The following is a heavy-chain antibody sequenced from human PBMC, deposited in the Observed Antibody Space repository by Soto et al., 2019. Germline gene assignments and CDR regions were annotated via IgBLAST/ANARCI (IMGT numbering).Heavy chain of an antibody. D-gene: IGHD3-10*01. V-gene: IGHV1-24*01. CDR1: GYTLTDQS. CDR2: FDLENGET. CDR3: ALEVRRSNQFDH. J-gene: IGHJ4*02. Sequence: ASVRVSCKVSGYTLTDQSMHWVRQAPGEGLEWMGGFDLENGETIYAQRFQGRVTMTEESSADTPYMELSSLRSEDTAVYYCALEVRRSNQFDHWGQGTMVTVSS.